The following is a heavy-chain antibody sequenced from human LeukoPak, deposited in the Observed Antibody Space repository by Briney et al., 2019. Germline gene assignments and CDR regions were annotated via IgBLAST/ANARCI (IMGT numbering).Heavy chain of an antibody. V-gene: IGHV1-46*01. Sequence: GASVKVSCKASGYTFINNWMHWVRQAPGQGLEWMGLINPTGSSTLYAQKFQGRVTMTRDTSTSTVYMELNSLGSEDTAVYYCARERRAWGEDFWGQGTLVTVSS. CDR2: INPTGSST. D-gene: IGHD3-16*01. CDR3: ARERRAWGEDF. CDR1: GYTFINNW. J-gene: IGHJ4*02.